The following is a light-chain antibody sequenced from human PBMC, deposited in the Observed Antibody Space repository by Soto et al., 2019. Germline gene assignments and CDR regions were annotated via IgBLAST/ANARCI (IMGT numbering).Light chain of an antibody. V-gene: IGLV4-60*02. J-gene: IGLJ3*02. Sequence: QLVLTQSSSASASLGSSVKLTCTLSSGHSSYIIAWHQQQPGKAPRYLMKLEGSGSYNKGSGVPDRFSGSSSGADRYLTISNLPFEDGAVYYCETWDSNTRVFGGGTKVTVL. CDR1: SGHSSYI. CDR2: LEGSGSY. CDR3: ETWDSNTRV.